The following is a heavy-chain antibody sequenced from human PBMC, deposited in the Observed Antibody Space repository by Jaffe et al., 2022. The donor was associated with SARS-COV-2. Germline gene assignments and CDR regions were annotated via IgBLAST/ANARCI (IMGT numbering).Heavy chain of an antibody. Sequence: QVQLQQWGAGLLKPSETLSLTCAVYGGSFSGYYWSWIRQPPGKGLEWIGEINHSGSTNYNPSLKSRVTISVDTSKNQFSLKLSSVTAADTAVYYCARGRLVRGVIMSQLFWYFDLWGRGTLVTVSS. CDR1: GGSFSGYY. CDR2: INHSGST. V-gene: IGHV4-34*01. D-gene: IGHD3-10*01. J-gene: IGHJ2*01. CDR3: ARGRLVRGVIMSQLFWYFDL.